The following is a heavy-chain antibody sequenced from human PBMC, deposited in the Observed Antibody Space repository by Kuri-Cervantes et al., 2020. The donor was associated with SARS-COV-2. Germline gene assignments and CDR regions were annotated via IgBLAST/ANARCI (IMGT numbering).Heavy chain of an antibody. CDR2: IYYSGST. CDR3: ARDRGYCSGGSCLGWFDP. Sequence: SETLSLTCTVSGGSISSSSYYWSWIRQPPGKGLEWIGSIYYSGSTYYNPSLKSRVTISVDTSKNQFSLKLSSVTAADTAVYYCARDRGYCSGGSCLGWFDPWGQGTLVTVSS. CDR1: GGSISSSSYY. V-gene: IGHV4-39*02. J-gene: IGHJ5*02. D-gene: IGHD2-15*01.